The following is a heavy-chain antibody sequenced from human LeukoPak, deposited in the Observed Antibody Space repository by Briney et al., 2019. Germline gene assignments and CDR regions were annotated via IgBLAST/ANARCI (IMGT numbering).Heavy chain of an antibody. CDR1: GYSISSGYY. CDR3: ARVIGYSSMFTY. CDR2: IYHGGST. J-gene: IGHJ4*02. V-gene: IGHV4-38-2*02. D-gene: IGHD6-13*01. Sequence: SETLSLTCTVSGYSISSGYYWGWIRQPPGKGLEWIGSIYHGGSTYYNPSLKSRVTISVDTSKNQFSLKLSSVTAADTAVYYCARVIGYSSMFTYWGQGTLVTVSS.